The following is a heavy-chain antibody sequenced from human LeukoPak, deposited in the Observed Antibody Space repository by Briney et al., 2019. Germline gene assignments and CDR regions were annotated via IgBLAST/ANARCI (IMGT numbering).Heavy chain of an antibody. J-gene: IGHJ4*02. D-gene: IGHD1-26*01. CDR3: AKTSGSTDL. Sequence: GGSLRLSCAASGFTFSNYGMHWVRQAPGKGLEWVSVISYDGSNKYYADSVKGRFTISRDNSKNTLYLQMNSLRAEDMAMYYCAKTSGSTDLWGQGTLVTVSS. CDR1: GFTFSNYG. CDR2: ISYDGSNK. V-gene: IGHV3-30*18.